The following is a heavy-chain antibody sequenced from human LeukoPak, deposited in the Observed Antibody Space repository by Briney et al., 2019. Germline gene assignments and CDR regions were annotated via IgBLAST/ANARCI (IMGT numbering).Heavy chain of an antibody. J-gene: IGHJ4*02. CDR1: GGSISSSSYY. V-gene: IGHV4-39*07. CDR3: ARVRVVRGVIILSTNKNFDY. CDR2: INHGGST. D-gene: IGHD3-10*01. Sequence: PSDTLSLTCTVSGGSISSSSYYWGWIRQPPGKGLEWIGEINHGGSTNYNPSLKSRVTISVDTSKNQFSLKLSSVTAADTAVYYCARVRVVRGVIILSTNKNFDYWGQGTLVTVSS.